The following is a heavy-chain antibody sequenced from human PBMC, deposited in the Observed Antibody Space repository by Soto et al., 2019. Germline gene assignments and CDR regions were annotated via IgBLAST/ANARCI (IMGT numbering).Heavy chain of an antibody. CDR1: EFTFSNYS. Sequence: QVQLVESGGGLVKPGGSLRLSCEASEFTFSNYSRGWFRKAPGKGLEWVSYISIRGSTIYYANFVKGQFTISRDNAKNSLYLQMNSLRAEDTAVYYCARVSTAYYGMDVWGQGTTVTVSS. CDR2: ISIRGSTI. V-gene: IGHV3-11*01. J-gene: IGHJ6*02. CDR3: ARVSTAYYGMDV. D-gene: IGHD4-17*01.